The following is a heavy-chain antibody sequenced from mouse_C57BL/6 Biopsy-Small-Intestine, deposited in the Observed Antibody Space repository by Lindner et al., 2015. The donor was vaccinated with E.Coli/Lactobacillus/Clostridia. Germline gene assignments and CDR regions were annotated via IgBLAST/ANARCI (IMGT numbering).Heavy chain of an antibody. J-gene: IGHJ2*01. CDR1: GFTFSDYG. Sequence: EVQLQESGGGLVRPGGSLKLSCTASGFTFSDYGIYWVRQAPEKGLEWVAYISSDSSTIYYADTAKGRFTISRDNAKNTLFLQMTSLRSEDTAMYYCARPLGRVYFDYWGQGTTLTVSS. D-gene: IGHD4-1*01. CDR2: ISSDSSTI. V-gene: IGHV5-17*01. CDR3: ARPLGRVYFDY.